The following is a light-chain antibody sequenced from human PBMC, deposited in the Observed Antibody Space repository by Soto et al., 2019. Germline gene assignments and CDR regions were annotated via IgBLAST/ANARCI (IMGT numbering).Light chain of an antibody. CDR2: DAS. Sequence: DIQMTQSPSTLSASVGDRVNITCRASQNINIWLAWYQQKPGKAPKLLIYDASTLESGVPSRFSGSGSGTEFILSISSLQPDDFATYHCQQYKHLITFGPGTKVDIK. CDR1: QNINIW. V-gene: IGKV1-5*01. J-gene: IGKJ3*01. CDR3: QQYKHLIT.